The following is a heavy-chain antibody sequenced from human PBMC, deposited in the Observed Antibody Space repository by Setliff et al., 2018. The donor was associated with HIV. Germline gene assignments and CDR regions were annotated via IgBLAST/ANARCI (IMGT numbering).Heavy chain of an antibody. Sequence: ASVKVSCKASGYTFTSYYIHWVRQAPGQGLEWMGRINPTGDVTIYAQNFQGRVTMTRDTSTSTVYMELSSLGFEDTAMYYCARDNSMTVGGTSGRWFDPWGQGTLVTVSS. CDR1: GYTFTSYY. V-gene: IGHV1-46*01. CDR3: ARDNSMTVGGTSGRWFDP. D-gene: IGHD6-13*01. J-gene: IGHJ5*02. CDR2: INPTGDVT.